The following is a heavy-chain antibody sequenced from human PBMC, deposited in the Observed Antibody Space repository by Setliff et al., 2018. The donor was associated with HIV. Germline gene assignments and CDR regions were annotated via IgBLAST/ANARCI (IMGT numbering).Heavy chain of an antibody. V-gene: IGHV4-34*12. J-gene: IGHJ4*02. Sequence: SETLSLTCDVFGGSFSGYYWSWIRQPPGKGLEWIGEIIPSGSTNYTPSLNSRVTMSIYTSKSQFSLKLSSVTAADTAGYYCARVTDCSSSGCSAGRFDYWGQGTLVTVSS. D-gene: IGHD2-2*01. CDR2: IIPSGST. CDR1: GGSFSGYY. CDR3: ARVTDCSSSGCSAGRFDY.